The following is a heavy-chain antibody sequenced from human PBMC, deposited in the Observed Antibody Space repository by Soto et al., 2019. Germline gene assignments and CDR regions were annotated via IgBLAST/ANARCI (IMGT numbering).Heavy chain of an antibody. D-gene: IGHD2-15*01. CDR1: GYTFTSYG. CDR3: ARGLDRLVAATKIDY. Sequence: ASVKVSCKASGYTFTSYGISWVRQAPGQGLEWMGWISAYNGNTNYAQKLQGRVTMTTDTSTSTAYMELRSLRSDDTAVYYCARGLDRLVAATKIDYWGQGTLVTVSS. CDR2: ISAYNGNT. V-gene: IGHV1-18*01. J-gene: IGHJ4*02.